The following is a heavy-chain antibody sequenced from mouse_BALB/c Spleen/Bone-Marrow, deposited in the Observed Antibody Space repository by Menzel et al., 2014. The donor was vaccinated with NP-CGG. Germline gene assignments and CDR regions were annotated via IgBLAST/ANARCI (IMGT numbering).Heavy chain of an antibody. CDR2: IYPGNVNT. Sequence: VQLQQSGPELVKPGASVRISCKASGYTFTSYYIHWVKQRPGQGLEWIGWIYPGNVNTKYNEKFEGKATLTADKSSSTAYMQLSSLTSEDSAVYFCARERRSRAMDYWGQGTSVTVSS. V-gene: IGHV1S56*01. CDR1: GYTFTSYY. CDR3: ARERRSRAMDY. J-gene: IGHJ4*01.